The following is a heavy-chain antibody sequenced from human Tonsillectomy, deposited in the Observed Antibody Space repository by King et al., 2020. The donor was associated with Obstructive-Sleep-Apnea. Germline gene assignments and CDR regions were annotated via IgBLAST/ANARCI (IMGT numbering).Heavy chain of an antibody. CDR2: IYYSGST. V-gene: IGHV4-59*01. J-gene: IGHJ4*02. Sequence: VQLQESGPGLVKPSETLSLTCTVSGGSISSYYWSWIRQPPGKGLEWIGYIYYSGSTNYNPSLKSRVTISVDTSKNQFSLKLSSVTAADTAVYYCASSFRKSGSYSSWYFDYWGQGTLVTVSS. CDR3: ASSFRKSGSYSSWYFDY. CDR1: GGSISSYY. D-gene: IGHD1-26*01.